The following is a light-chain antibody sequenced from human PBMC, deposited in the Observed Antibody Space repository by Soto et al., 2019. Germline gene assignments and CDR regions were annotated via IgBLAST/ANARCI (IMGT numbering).Light chain of an antibody. CDR1: QSISSN. CDR2: RTS. CDR3: QQYHVWPKWT. V-gene: IGKV3-15*01. Sequence: EIVMTQSPATLSVSPGERATLSCRASQSISSNLAWYQQKPGQAPRLLMFRTSSRATGFPARFSGSGSGTEFTLTISSLQSEDYAVYFCQQYHVWPKWTFGQGTKVDIK. J-gene: IGKJ1*01.